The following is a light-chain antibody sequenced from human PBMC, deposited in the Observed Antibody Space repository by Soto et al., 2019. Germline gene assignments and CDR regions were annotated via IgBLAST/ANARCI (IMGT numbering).Light chain of an antibody. V-gene: IGKV3-20*01. CDR3: HQYGSAPYT. CDR1: QSLNSGY. CDR2: GAS. Sequence: IVLTQSPGTLSLSPGEGASVSCRASQSLNSGYLAWYQQKPGQAPRLLIYGASSRASGIPDRFRGSRSGTNFTLSISRLEPEDFAVYFCHQYGSAPYTFGQGTKLEIK. J-gene: IGKJ2*01.